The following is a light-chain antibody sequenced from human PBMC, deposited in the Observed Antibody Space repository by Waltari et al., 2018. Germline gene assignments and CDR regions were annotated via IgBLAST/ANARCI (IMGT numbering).Light chain of an antibody. CDR1: SSNIGSNL. J-gene: IGLJ3*02. CDR3: ATWDDSLSGWM. Sequence: QSVLTQPPSASATPGQRVSISCSGSSSNIGSNLVYWSQHLPGKAPKPLIYRKNKRPAGVPDRFSGSKSGTSASLAISGLRSEDESDYYCATWDDSLSGWMFGGGTKLTVL. V-gene: IGLV1-47*01. CDR2: RKN.